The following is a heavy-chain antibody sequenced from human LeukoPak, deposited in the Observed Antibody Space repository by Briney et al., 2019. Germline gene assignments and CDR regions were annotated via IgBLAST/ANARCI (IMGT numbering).Heavy chain of an antibody. CDR2: IRYDGSNK. CDR3: AKEGIQLWLRYYFDY. Sequence: PGGSLRLSCAASGFTFSSYGMHWVRQAPGKGLEWVAFIRYDGSNKYYADSVKGRFTISRDNSMNTLYLQMNSLRAEDTAVYYCAKEGIQLWLRYYFDYWGQGTLVTVSS. D-gene: IGHD5-18*01. J-gene: IGHJ4*02. V-gene: IGHV3-30*02. CDR1: GFTFSSYG.